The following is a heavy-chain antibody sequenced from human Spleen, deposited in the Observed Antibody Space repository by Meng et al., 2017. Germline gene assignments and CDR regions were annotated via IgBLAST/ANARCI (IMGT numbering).Heavy chain of an antibody. CDR1: GFTFSSYT. Sequence: LSLTCAASGFTFSSYTMHWVRQAPGQGLIWVSSISTDGSDTSYADSVKGRFTISRDNAKNTFYLQMHSLRAEDTAMYYCARSRTYFDFWGQGTLVTVSS. CDR3: ARSRTYFDF. V-gene: IGHV3-74*01. CDR2: ISTDGSDT. J-gene: IGHJ4*02. D-gene: IGHD1-1*01.